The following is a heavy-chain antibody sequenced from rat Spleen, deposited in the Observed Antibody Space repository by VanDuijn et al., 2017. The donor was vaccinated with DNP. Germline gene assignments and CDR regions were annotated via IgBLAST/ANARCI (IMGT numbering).Heavy chain of an antibody. J-gene: IGHJ2*01. CDR2: ISTTGGKT. V-gene: IGHV5-25*01. D-gene: IGHD1-12*02. CDR3: ARHGGTMMAPFDY. CDR1: GFTFSNYY. Sequence: EVQLVESGGGLVQPGRSLKLSCAASGFTFSNYYMAWVRQAPKKGLEWVAIISTTGGKTDYRDSVKGRFTVSRDNARSTLYLQMNSLRSEDTATYFCARHGGTMMAPFDYWGQGIMVTVSS.